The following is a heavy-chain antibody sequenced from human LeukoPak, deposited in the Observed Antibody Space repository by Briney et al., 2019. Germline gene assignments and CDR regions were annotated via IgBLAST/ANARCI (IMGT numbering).Heavy chain of an antibody. CDR3: AKARWAGAAHFDY. CDR2: VSNSGGST. J-gene: IGHJ4*02. CDR1: GFTFRSYA. Sequence: GGSLRLSCAASGFTFRSYAMSWVRQAPGKGLEWVSGVSNSGGSTYYADSVKGRFTISRDNATNTAYLQMNSLRADDTAVYYCAKARWAGAAHFDYWGQGTLVTVSS. D-gene: IGHD6-13*01. V-gene: IGHV3-23*01.